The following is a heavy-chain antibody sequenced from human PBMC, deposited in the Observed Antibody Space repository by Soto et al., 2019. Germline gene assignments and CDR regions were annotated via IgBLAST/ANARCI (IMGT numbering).Heavy chain of an antibody. J-gene: IGHJ4*02. CDR3: ARVLNYYDSSGPFDY. D-gene: IGHD3-22*01. CDR2: ISYDGSNK. Sequence: QVQLVESGGGVVQPGRSLRLSCAASGFTFSSYAMHWVRQAPGKGLEWVAVISYDGSNKYYADSVKGRFTISRDNSKNTLYLQMNSLRAEDTAVYYCARVLNYYDSSGPFDYWDQGTLVTVSS. V-gene: IGHV3-30-3*01. CDR1: GFTFSSYA.